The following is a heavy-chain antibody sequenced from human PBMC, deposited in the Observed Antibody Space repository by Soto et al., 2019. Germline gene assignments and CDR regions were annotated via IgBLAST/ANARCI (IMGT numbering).Heavy chain of an antibody. Sequence: ASLKVSCKASGYTFTSYDINWVRQDTGQGLEWMGWMNPNSGNTGYAQKFQGRVTMTRNTSISTAYMELSSLRSEDTAVYYCARALYYDFWSGFYGMDVWGQGTTVPVSS. CDR3: ARALYYDFWSGFYGMDV. V-gene: IGHV1-8*01. D-gene: IGHD3-3*01. J-gene: IGHJ6*02. CDR1: GYTFTSYD. CDR2: MNPNSGNT.